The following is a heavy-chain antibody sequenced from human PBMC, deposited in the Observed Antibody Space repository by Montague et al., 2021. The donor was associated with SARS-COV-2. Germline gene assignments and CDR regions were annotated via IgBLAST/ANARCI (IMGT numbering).Heavy chain of an antibody. Sequence: SETLSLTCVVLVSSNSSADRKSTLLHSTHHAMACAVVFFKKGSTKYKPSLKSRVSMSVDKSWNQFSLRLTSVTAADTAIYYCARKGSGRSDLAYWGQGALVTVSS. D-gene: IGHD1-26*01. CDR2: FFKKGST. CDR3: ARKGSGRSDLAY. J-gene: IGHJ4*02. V-gene: IGHV4/OR15-8*01. CDR1: VSSNSSADR.